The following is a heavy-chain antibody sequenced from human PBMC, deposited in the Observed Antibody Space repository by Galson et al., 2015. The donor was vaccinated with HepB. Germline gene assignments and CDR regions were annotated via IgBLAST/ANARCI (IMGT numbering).Heavy chain of an antibody. D-gene: IGHD2-15*01. CDR2: IYYSGST. Sequence: ETLSLTCTVSGGSISSSSYYWGWIRQPPGKGLEWIGSIYYSGSTYYNPSLKSRVTISVDTSKNQFSLKLSSVTAADTAVYYCARTVVCSGGSCNDGAFDIWGQGTMVTVSS. CDR3: ARTVVCSGGSCNDGAFDI. V-gene: IGHV4-39*07. CDR1: GGSISSSSYY. J-gene: IGHJ3*02.